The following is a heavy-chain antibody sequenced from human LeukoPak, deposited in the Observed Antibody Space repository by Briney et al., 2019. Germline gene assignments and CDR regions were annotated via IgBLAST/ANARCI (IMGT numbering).Heavy chain of an antibody. Sequence: GGSLRLSCAASGFTFSDHYMDWVRQAPGKGLEWVGRSRDKSNSYTTEYAASVKGRFTISRDDSKNSLNLQMNSLKSEDTDVYYCARDMGRYYYGSGPMDVWGQGTTVTVSS. D-gene: IGHD3-10*01. CDR1: GFTFSDHY. CDR3: ARDMGRYYYGSGPMDV. J-gene: IGHJ6*02. V-gene: IGHV3-72*01. CDR2: SRDKSNSYTT.